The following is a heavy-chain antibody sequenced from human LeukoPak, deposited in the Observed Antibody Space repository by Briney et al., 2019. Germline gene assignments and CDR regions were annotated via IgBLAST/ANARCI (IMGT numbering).Heavy chain of an antibody. Sequence: SETLSLTCAVYGGSFSGYYWSWIRQPPGKGLEWIGEINHSGSTKYNPSLMSRGTISVDTSKNQFSLKLSSVTAAATAVYYCARGIYDYGDSYYYYYYGMDVWGKGTTVTVAS. J-gene: IGHJ6*04. V-gene: IGHV4-34*01. CDR1: GGSFSGYY. CDR3: ARGIYDYGDSYYYYYYGMDV. D-gene: IGHD4-17*01. CDR2: INHSGST.